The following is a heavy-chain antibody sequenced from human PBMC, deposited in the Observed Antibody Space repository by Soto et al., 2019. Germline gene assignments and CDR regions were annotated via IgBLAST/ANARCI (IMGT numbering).Heavy chain of an antibody. CDR1: GYTFTSYG. CDR3: ARDRSITIFGVVIPYYYHGMDV. CDR2: ISAYNGNT. V-gene: IGHV1-18*01. Sequence: GASVKVSCKASGYTFTSYGISWVRQAPGQGLEWMGWISAYNGNTNYAQKLQGRVTMTTDTSTSTAYMELRSLRSDDTAVYYCARDRSITIFGVVIPYYYHGMDVWGQGTTVTVSS. D-gene: IGHD3-3*01. J-gene: IGHJ6*02.